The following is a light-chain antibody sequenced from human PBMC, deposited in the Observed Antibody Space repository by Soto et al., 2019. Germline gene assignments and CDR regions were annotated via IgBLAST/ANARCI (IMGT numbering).Light chain of an antibody. V-gene: IGLV1-40*01. CDR1: SSYIGAGYD. Sequence: QAVVTQPPSVSGAPGQRVTISCTGSSSYIGAGYDVHWYQQLPGTAPKLLIYANTNRPSGVPDRFSGSKSGTSASLAITGLQAEDEADYYCKSYDDSLGGHVIFGGGTKLTVL. CDR3: KSYDDSLGGHVI. CDR2: ANT. J-gene: IGLJ2*01.